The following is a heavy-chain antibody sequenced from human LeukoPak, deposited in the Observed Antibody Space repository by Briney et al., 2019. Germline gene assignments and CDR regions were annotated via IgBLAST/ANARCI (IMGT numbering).Heavy chain of an antibody. J-gene: IGHJ5*02. V-gene: IGHV4-4*07. D-gene: IGHD6-13*01. Sequence: SETLSLTCTVSGGSISSYYWSWIRQPAGKGLEWIGRIYTSGSTNYNPSLKSRVTMSVDTSKNQFSLKLSSVTAADTAVYYCARTAPYSSSWYVWFDPWGQGTLVTVSS. CDR3: ARTAPYSSSWYVWFDP. CDR2: IYTSGST. CDR1: GGSISSYY.